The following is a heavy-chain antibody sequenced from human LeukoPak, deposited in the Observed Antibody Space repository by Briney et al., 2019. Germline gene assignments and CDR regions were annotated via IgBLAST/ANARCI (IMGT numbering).Heavy chain of an antibody. J-gene: IGHJ3*01. CDR3: ARSSYSSSSSV. Sequence: GGSLRLSCAVSGFTFSGFWMSWSRQAPGKGLEWVASINSDGSEGYYADVVKGRFPISRDNAKNSLYLQINSLGAEDTAVYYCARSSYSSSSSVWGQGTMVTVSS. V-gene: IGHV3-7*03. CDR2: INSDGSEG. D-gene: IGHD6-6*01. CDR1: GFTFSGFW.